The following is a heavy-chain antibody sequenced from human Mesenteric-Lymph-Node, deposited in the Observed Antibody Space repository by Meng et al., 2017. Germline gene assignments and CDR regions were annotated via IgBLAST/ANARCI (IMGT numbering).Heavy chain of an antibody. CDR2: INPSGDT. J-gene: IGHJ4*02. V-gene: IGHV4-34*01. Sequence: QLQQWGGGLLKPSETLSLTCGVYGGSLSDYHWNWIRQPPGKGLEWIGQINPSGDTNYSPSLKSRVTISVDTSKNQFSLKLNSVTAADTAVYYCARRGSRNGWSVDYWGQGTLVTVSS. D-gene: IGHD2-15*01. CDR3: ARRGSRNGWSVDY. CDR1: GGSLSDYH.